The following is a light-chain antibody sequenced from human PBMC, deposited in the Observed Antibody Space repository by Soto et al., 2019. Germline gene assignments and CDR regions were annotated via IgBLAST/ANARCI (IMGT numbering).Light chain of an antibody. J-gene: IGLJ1*01. CDR1: SSNIGSNY. Sequence: QSALTQPPSASGTPGQRVTISCSGSSSNIGSNYVYWYQQLPGTAPKLLIYRNNQRPSGVPDRFSGSKSGTSASLAISGLRSEDESCYYGAAWDDSLSGPQYVFGPGTMVP. V-gene: IGLV1-47*01. CDR2: RNN. CDR3: AAWDDSLSGPQYV.